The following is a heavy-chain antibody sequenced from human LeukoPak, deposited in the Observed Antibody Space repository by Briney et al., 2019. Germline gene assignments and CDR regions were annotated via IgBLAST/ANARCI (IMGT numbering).Heavy chain of an antibody. CDR3: ARGGKTVVVAATRYNWFDP. CDR2: MNPNSGNT. J-gene: IGHJ5*02. CDR1: GYTFTSYD. V-gene: IGHV1-8*02. D-gene: IGHD2-15*01. Sequence: GASVKVSCKASGYTFTSYDINWVRQATGQGLEWMGWMNPNSGNTGYAQKFQGRVTMTRNTSISTAYMELSSLRSEDTAVYYCARGGKTVVVAATRYNWFDPWGQGTLVTVSS.